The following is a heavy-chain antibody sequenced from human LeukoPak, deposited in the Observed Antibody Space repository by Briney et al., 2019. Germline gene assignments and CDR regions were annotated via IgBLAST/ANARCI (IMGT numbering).Heavy chain of an antibody. J-gene: IGHJ4*02. V-gene: IGHV3-21*01. CDR3: ARAHSGWNYYFDY. CDR2: ISSSSSYI. CDR1: GFTFSSYS. D-gene: IGHD6-19*01. Sequence: PGGSLRLSCAAPGFTFSSYSMNWVRQAPGKGLEWVSSISSSSSYIYYADSVKGRFTISRDNAKNSLYLQMNSLRAEDTAVYYCARAHSGWNYYFDYWGQGTLVTVSS.